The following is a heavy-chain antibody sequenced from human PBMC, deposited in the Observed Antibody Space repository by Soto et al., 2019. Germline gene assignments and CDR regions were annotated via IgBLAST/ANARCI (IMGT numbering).Heavy chain of an antibody. Sequence: PSETLSLTCTVSGGSISSYYWSWIRQPPGKGLEWIGYIYYSGSTNYNPSLKSRVTISVDTSKNQFSLKLSSVTAADTAVYYCARVRGAAAGSAFDYWGQGTLVTVSS. CDR2: IYYSGST. V-gene: IGHV4-59*01. D-gene: IGHD6-13*01. CDR1: GGSISSYY. J-gene: IGHJ4*02. CDR3: ARVRGAAAGSAFDY.